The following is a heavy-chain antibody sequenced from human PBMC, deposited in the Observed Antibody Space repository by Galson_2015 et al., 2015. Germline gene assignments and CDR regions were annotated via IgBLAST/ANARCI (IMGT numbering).Heavy chain of an antibody. CDR2: ISYDGSNK. D-gene: IGHD3/OR15-3a*01. Sequence: SLRLSCAASGFTFSNHGMHWVRQTPGKGLEWVAVISYDGSNKYYADSVKGRFTISRDNSKNTLYLQMNSLRAEDTAVYYCAKDLLEGMGLRAWNYYGMDVWGQGTTVTVSS. J-gene: IGHJ6*02. CDR1: GFTFSNHG. CDR3: AKDLLEGMGLRAWNYYGMDV. V-gene: IGHV3-30*18.